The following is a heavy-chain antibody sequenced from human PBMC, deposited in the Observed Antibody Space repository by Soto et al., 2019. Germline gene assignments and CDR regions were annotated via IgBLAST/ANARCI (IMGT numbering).Heavy chain of an antibody. CDR3: ARDVDTAMVEYYFDY. Sequence: ASVKVSCKASGYTFTGYYMHWVRQAPGQGLEWMGWINPNSGGTNYAQKFQGRVTMTRDTSISTAYMELSRLRSDDTAVYYCARDVDTAMVEYYFDYWGQGTLVTVS. CDR1: GYTFTGYY. D-gene: IGHD5-18*01. J-gene: IGHJ4*02. V-gene: IGHV1-2*02. CDR2: INPNSGGT.